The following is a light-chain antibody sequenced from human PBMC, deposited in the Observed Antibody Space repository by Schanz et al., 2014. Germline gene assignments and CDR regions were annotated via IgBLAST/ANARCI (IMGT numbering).Light chain of an antibody. CDR3: QQFGKLPWT. CDR1: QSVSTN. V-gene: IGKV3-20*01. CDR2: GAS. Sequence: EILMTQSPVTLSVSPGERATLSCRASQSVSTNLAWYQQKPGQAPRLLIYGASSRATGIPDRFSGSGSGTDFTLTISRLEPEDFAVFYCQQFGKLPWTFGQGTKVEIK. J-gene: IGKJ1*01.